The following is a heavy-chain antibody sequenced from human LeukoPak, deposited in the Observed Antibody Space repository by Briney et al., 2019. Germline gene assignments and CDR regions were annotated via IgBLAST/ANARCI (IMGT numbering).Heavy chain of an antibody. Sequence: GGSLRLSCAASGFTFSTYAMSWVRQAPGKGLEWVSAISGSGGSTYYADSVKGRFTISRDNSKNTLYLQMNSLRAEDTAVYYCAKDKYSSGWHYDYWGQGTLVTVSS. CDR2: ISGSGGST. J-gene: IGHJ4*02. V-gene: IGHV3-23*01. CDR1: GFTFSTYA. D-gene: IGHD6-19*01. CDR3: AKDKYSSGWHYDY.